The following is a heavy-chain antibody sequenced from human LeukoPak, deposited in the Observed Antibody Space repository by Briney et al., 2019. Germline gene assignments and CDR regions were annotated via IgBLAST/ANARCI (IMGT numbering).Heavy chain of an antibody. D-gene: IGHD5-24*01. CDR2: ISYDGSNK. Sequence: GRSLRLSCAASGFTFSSYAMHWVRQAPGKGLEWVAVISYDGSNKYYADSVKSRFTISRDNSKNTLYLQMNSLRAEDTAVYYCARGQGRDGYNWFDYWGQGTLVTVSS. J-gene: IGHJ4*02. V-gene: IGHV3-30-3*01. CDR1: GFTFSSYA. CDR3: ARGQGRDGYNWFDY.